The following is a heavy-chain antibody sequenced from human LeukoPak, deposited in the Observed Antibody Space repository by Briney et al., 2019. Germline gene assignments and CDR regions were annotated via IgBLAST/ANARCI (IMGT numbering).Heavy chain of an antibody. CDR3: ARHRSYYGSGSYLFWFDP. D-gene: IGHD3-10*01. J-gene: IGHJ5*02. CDR1: GGSISSYY. V-gene: IGHV4-4*07. Sequence: KPSETLSLTCTVSGGSISSYYWSWIRQPAGKGLEWIGRIYTSGSTNYNPSLKSRVTISVDTSKNQFSLKLSSVTAADTAVYYCARHRSYYGSGSYLFWFDPWGQGTLVTVSS. CDR2: IYTSGST.